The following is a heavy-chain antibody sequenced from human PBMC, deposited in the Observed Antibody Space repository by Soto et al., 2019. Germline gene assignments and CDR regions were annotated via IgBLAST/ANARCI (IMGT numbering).Heavy chain of an antibody. D-gene: IGHD6-19*01. CDR2: ISGGGGTT. CDR1: GFTFSNYA. Sequence: GGSLRLSCAASGFTFSNYAMSWVRQAPGKGLEWVSIISGGGGTTYYADSVKGRFTISRDNSKNTVHLQINSLRVEDTAVYYCAKQAGYSSDPFDYWGQGTLVTVSS. CDR3: AKQAGYSSDPFDY. J-gene: IGHJ4*02. V-gene: IGHV3-23*01.